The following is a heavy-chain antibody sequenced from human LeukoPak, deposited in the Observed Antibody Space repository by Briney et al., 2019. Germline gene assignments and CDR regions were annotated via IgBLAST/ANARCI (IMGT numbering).Heavy chain of an antibody. CDR3: ARPFTIFGGMDV. CDR2: IYYSGST. Sequence: SETLSLTCTVSGGSISSYYWSWIRQPPGKGLEWIGYIYYSGSTNYNPSLKSRVTISVDTSKNQFSLKLSSVTAADTAVYCCARPFTIFGGMDVWGQGTTVTVS. J-gene: IGHJ6*02. V-gene: IGHV4-59*08. D-gene: IGHD3-3*01. CDR1: GGSISSYY.